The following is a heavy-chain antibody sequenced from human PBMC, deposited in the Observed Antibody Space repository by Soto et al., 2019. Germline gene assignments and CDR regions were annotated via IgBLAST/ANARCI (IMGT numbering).Heavy chain of an antibody. CDR3: ARQGGYRSRGQSFDY. V-gene: IGHV4-34*01. CDR1: GGSFSGYY. D-gene: IGHD5-12*01. Sequence: QVQLQQWGAGLLKPSETLSLTCAVYGGSFSGYYWSWIRQPPGKGLEWIGEINHSGSTNYNPSLKSRVTISVDTSKNQFSLKLSSVTAADTAVYYCARQGGYRSRGQSFDYWGQGTLVTVSS. CDR2: INHSGST. J-gene: IGHJ4*02.